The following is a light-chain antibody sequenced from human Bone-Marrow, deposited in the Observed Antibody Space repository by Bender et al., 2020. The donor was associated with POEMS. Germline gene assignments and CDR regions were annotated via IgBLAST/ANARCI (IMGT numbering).Light chain of an antibody. Sequence: QSALTQPPSASGSPGQSVTISCTGTSSDVGLYNYVSWYQQHPGKAPKLLIFAVSQRPSGVPDRFSGSKSGNTASLTVSGLQGEDEADYYCSSYTTSSTWVFGGGTKLTVL. J-gene: IGLJ3*02. CDR1: SSDVGLYNY. CDR2: AVS. V-gene: IGLV2-8*01. CDR3: SSYTTSSTWV.